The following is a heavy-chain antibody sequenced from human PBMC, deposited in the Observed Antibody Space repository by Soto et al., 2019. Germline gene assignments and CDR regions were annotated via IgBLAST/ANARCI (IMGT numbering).Heavy chain of an antibody. V-gene: IGHV4-30-4*01. D-gene: IGHD3-22*01. CDR3: ASYYYDSSGYYYVPGVY. J-gene: IGHJ4*02. CDR2: IYYSGST. Sequence: SETLSLTCTVSGGSISSGDHYWSWIRQPPGKGLEWIGYIYYSGSTYYNPSLKSRVTISVDTSKNQFSLKLSSVTAADTAVYYCASYYYDSSGYYYVPGVYWGQGTLVTISS. CDR1: GGSISSGDHY.